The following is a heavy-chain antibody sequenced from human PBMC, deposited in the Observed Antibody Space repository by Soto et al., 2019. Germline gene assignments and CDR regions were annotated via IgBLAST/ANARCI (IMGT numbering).Heavy chain of an antibody. V-gene: IGHV1-46*01. D-gene: IGHD3-22*01. J-gene: IGHJ4*02. Sequence: QVQLVQSGAEVKKPGASVKVSCKASGYTFTSTWMHWVRQAPGQGLEWMGIINPYGGAATYAEKFQCKVTMTRDTSTTTGYMELSSMRSEDTAMYCCARERSYSSAYWWLDYWGQGAQVTVSS. CDR1: GYTFTSTW. CDR2: INPYGGAA. CDR3: ARERSYSSAYWWLDY.